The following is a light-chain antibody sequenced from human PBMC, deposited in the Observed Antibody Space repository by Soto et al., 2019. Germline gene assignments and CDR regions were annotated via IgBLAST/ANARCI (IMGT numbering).Light chain of an antibody. V-gene: IGKV1-33*01. CDR3: QQYDNLPLT. CDR2: DAS. CDR1: QSISSW. J-gene: IGKJ4*01. Sequence: DTQMTQSPSTLSASVGDTISTTCRASQSISSWLAWYQQKPGKAPKLLIYDASNLETGVPSRFSGSGSGTDFTFTISSLQPEDIATYYCQQYDNLPLTFGGGTKVDIK.